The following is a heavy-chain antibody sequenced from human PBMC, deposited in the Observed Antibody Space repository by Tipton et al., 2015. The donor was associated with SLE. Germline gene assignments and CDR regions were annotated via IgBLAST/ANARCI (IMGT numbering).Heavy chain of an antibody. J-gene: IGHJ6*02. CDR2: ISYDGSNK. CDR1: GFTFSSYA. V-gene: IGHV3-30-3*01. D-gene: IGHD3-10*01. Sequence: SLRLSCAASGFTFSSYAMHWVRQAPGKGLEWVAVISYDGSNKYYADSVKGRFTISRDNSKNTLYLQMNSLRAEDTAVYYCAKGGVRGDYYYGMDVWGQGTTVTVSS. CDR3: AKGGVRGDYYYGMDV.